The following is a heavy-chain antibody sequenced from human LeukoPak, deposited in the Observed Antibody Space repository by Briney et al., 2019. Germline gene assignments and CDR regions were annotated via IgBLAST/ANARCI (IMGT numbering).Heavy chain of an antibody. D-gene: IGHD3-10*01. CDR2: INPNSGGT. CDR3: ARFGDGNWFDP. CDR1: GYTFTGYY. Sequence: ASVKVSCKASGYTFTGYYMRWVRQAPGQGLEWMGWINPNSGGTNYAQKLQGRVTMTTDTSTSTAYMELRSLRSDDTAVYYCARFGDGNWFDPWGQGTLVTVSS. V-gene: IGHV1-2*02. J-gene: IGHJ5*02.